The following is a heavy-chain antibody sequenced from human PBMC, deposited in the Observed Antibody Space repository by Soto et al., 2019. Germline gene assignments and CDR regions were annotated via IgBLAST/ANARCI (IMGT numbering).Heavy chain of an antibody. CDR3: ARKDYGGNSVGYWYFDL. CDR1: GFTFSSYS. V-gene: IGHV3-48*02. D-gene: IGHD4-17*01. CDR2: ISSSSSTI. J-gene: IGHJ2*01. Sequence: GRSLRLSCAASGFTFSSYSMNWVRQAPGKGLEWVSYISSSSSTIYYADSVKGRFTISRDNAKNSLYLQMNSLRDEDTAVYYCARKDYGGNSVGYWYFDLWGRGTLVTVSS.